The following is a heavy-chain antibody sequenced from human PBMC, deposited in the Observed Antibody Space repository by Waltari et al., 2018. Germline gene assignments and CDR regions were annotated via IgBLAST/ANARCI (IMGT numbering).Heavy chain of an antibody. CDR3: ARGGETSYYYNMDV. D-gene: IGHD3-10*01. Sequence: QVQLQESSPGLVKPSETLSLTCTVSGGSITSDYWRWIRQPPGTGLEWIGFVYYSGKTNDNPSLKRRVTVSVDTSKIHFSLNLSAVTAADTAVYYCARGGETSYYYNMDVWGPGTTVTVSS. CDR1: GGSITSDY. CDR2: VYYSGKT. J-gene: IGHJ6*02. V-gene: IGHV4-59*01.